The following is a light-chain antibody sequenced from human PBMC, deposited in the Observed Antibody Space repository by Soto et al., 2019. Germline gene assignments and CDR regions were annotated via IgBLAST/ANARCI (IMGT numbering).Light chain of an antibody. V-gene: IGLV2-14*01. CDR1: SSDVGGYNY. Sequence: QSALTQPASVSGSPGQSITISCTGTSSDVGGYNYVSWYQQHPGNAPKLMIFEVSNRPSGVSHRFSGSKSGNTASLTISGLQAEDEADYDCTSYTSSSTLVFGGGTQLTVL. CDR2: EVS. CDR3: TSYTSSSTLV. J-gene: IGLJ3*02.